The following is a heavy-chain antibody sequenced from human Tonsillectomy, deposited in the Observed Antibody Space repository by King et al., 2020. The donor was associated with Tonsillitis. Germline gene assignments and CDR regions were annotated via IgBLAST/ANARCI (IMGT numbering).Heavy chain of an antibody. CDR3: SRDWAYDAFDI. CDR1: GFTFSSSW. D-gene: IGHD3-16*01. CDR2: INEDGSVI. V-gene: IGHV3-7*04. J-gene: IGHJ3*02. Sequence: VQLVESGGGLVQPGGSLRLSCAASGFTFSSSWMAWVRQTPGKELQWVGNINEDGSVINYVESVKGRFTIVRDNSKNSLYLQMNSLRAEDTAMYFFSRDWAYDAFDIWGQGTLVIVSS.